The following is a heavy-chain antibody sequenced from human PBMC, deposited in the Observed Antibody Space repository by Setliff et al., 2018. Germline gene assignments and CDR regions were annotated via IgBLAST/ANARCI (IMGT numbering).Heavy chain of an antibody. Sequence: TLSLTCTVSGSSFSSYSWSWIRQPPGKGLEWIGYTYYSGDAYYNPSLKSRVTISVDTSRNQFSLKLSSVTAADTAVYYCARLDGAGLWSHYYYYYMDVWGKGTTVTVSS. CDR1: GSSFSSYS. CDR2: TYYSGDA. J-gene: IGHJ6*03. V-gene: IGHV4-59*04. CDR3: ARLDGAGLWSHYYYYYMDV. D-gene: IGHD5-18*01.